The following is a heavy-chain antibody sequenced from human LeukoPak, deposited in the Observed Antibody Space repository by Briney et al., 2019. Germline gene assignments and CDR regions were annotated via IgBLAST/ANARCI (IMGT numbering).Heavy chain of an antibody. CDR2: IYPGDSDT. Sequence: GESLKVSCQGSGYSFTQYWIGWVRQMPGKGLEWMGIIYPGDSDTRYSPSFQGQVIMSADKSISTAYLQWNSLKASDTAMYYCARWGGRYNNNYFDPWGQGTLVTVSS. D-gene: IGHD1-26*01. CDR3: ARWGGRYNNNYFDP. V-gene: IGHV5-51*01. J-gene: IGHJ5*02. CDR1: GYSFTQYW.